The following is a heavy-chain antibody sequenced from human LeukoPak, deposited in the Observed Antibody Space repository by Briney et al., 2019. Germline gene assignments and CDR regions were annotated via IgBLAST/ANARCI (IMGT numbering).Heavy chain of an antibody. D-gene: IGHD4-23*01. CDR3: ATTLRRGKFDY. CDR1: GFTFSSCW. J-gene: IGHJ4*02. Sequence: PGGSLRLSCAASGFTFSSCWMTWVRQAPGKGLEWVSDIYRGGSTYYTDSVKGRFTISRHKSRDTMYLQIDSVRTEDTAVDYCATTLRRGKFDYWGQGTLVTVSS. V-gene: IGHV3-53*04. CDR2: IYRGGST.